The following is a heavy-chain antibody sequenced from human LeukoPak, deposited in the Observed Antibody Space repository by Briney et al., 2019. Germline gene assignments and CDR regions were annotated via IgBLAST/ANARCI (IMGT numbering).Heavy chain of an antibody. Sequence: SETLSLTCTVSGGSISSSSYYWGWLRQPPGKGLEWIASIYYSGSTYYNPSLKSGVTISVDTSKNQFSLKLSSVTAADTAVYYCAARRIAAATPAEFDYWGQGTLVTVSS. J-gene: IGHJ4*02. CDR2: IYYSGST. V-gene: IGHV4-39*07. CDR3: AARRIAAATPAEFDY. CDR1: GGSISSSSYY. D-gene: IGHD6-13*01.